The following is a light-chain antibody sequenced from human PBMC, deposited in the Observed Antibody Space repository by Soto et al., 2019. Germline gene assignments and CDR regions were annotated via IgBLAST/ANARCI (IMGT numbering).Light chain of an antibody. CDR1: QSVSIN. J-gene: IGKJ4*01. CDR3: QQYNNWPLT. V-gene: IGKV3-15*01. Sequence: EIVMTQSPANLSVSPGERATLSCRASQSVSINLAWYQQKPGQAPRLLIYGASTRATGIPARFSGSGSGTEFTVTISSLQSEDFAVYYCQQYNNWPLTFGGGTKVEIK. CDR2: GAS.